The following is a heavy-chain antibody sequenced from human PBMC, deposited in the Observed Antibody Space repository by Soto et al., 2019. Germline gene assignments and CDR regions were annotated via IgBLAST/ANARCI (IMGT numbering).Heavy chain of an antibody. V-gene: IGHV1-8*01. CDR3: AIPVAGPPWFDP. CDR2: MNPNSGNT. Sequence: QVQLVQSGAEVKKPGASVKVSCKASGYTFTSYDINWVRQATGQGLEWMGWMNPNSGNTGYAQKFQGRVTQSQNTPISTAYMELSSLRSEDTAVYYCAIPVAGPPWFDPWRQGTLVTVSS. CDR1: GYTFTSYD. D-gene: IGHD6-19*01. J-gene: IGHJ5*02.